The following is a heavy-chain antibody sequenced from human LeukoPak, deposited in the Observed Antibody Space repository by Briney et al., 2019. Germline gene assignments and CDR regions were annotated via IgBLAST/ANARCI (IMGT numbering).Heavy chain of an antibody. CDR1: GGTFNTYI. CDR2: ISGYNGYT. CDR3: ARDEARYSSGYYPNWFDP. J-gene: IGHJ5*02. D-gene: IGHD3-22*01. Sequence: ASVKVSCKASGGTFNTYIISWVRQAPGQGLEWMGWISGYNGYTHYAHNLQGRVTMTTDTSTSTAYMELRSLRSDDTAVYYCARDEARYSSGYYPNWFDPWGQGTLVTVSS. V-gene: IGHV1-18*01.